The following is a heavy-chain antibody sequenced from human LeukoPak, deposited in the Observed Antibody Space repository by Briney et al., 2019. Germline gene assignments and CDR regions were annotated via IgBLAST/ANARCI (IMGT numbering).Heavy chain of an antibody. CDR3: ARHPSGPDYGGTFDY. CDR1: GGSISNYF. D-gene: IGHD4-17*01. CDR2: IYSSGNT. V-gene: IGHV4-59*08. Sequence: PSETLSLTCTVSGGSISNYFWSWIRQPPGKGLEWIAYIYSSGNTNYNPSLRGRVTISVDTSKNQFSLRMNSVTAADTAVYYCARHPSGPDYGGTFDYWGQGALVIVSS. J-gene: IGHJ4*02.